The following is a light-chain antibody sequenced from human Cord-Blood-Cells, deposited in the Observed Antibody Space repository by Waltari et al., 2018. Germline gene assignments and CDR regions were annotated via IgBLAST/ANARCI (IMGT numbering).Light chain of an antibody. CDR1: QSVSSN. Sequence: EIVMTHSPATLSVSPGERATLSSRASQSVSSNLAWYQQKPGQAPRLLIYGASTRATGIPARFSGSGSGTEFTLTISSLQSEEFAVYYCQQYNNGPLTFGGGTKVEIK. CDR2: GAS. J-gene: IGKJ4*01. V-gene: IGKV3-15*01. CDR3: QQYNNGPLT.